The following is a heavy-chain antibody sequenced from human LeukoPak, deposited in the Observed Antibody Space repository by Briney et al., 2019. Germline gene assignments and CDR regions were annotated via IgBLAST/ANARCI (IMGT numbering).Heavy chain of an antibody. Sequence: GGSLRLSCAASGFTFSSYWMSWVRQAPGKGLEWVANIKQDGSEKYYVDSVKGRFTISRDNAKNSLYLQMNSLRAEDTAVYYCARDRVVAATNYYYYMDVWGKGTTVTVSS. V-gene: IGHV3-7*01. CDR2: IKQDGSEK. CDR3: ARDRVVAATNYYYYMDV. D-gene: IGHD2-15*01. J-gene: IGHJ6*03. CDR1: GFTFSSYW.